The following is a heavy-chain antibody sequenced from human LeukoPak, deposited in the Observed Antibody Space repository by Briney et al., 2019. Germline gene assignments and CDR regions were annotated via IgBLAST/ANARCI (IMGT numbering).Heavy chain of an antibody. CDR1: GFTFDDYA. CDR2: ISRDVGST. Sequence: GGSLRLSCAASGFTFDDYAMHWVRQAPGKGLEWVSLISRDVGSTYYADSVKGRFTISRDNSKNTLYLQMNSLRAEDTAVYYCAKGRGFDYWGQGTLVTVSS. CDR3: AKGRGFDY. J-gene: IGHJ4*02. V-gene: IGHV3-43D*03. D-gene: IGHD3-10*01.